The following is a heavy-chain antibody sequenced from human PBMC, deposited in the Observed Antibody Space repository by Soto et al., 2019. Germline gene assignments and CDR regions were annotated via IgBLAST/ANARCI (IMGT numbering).Heavy chain of an antibody. D-gene: IGHD3-22*01. V-gene: IGHV3-53*01. Sequence: GGSLRLSCAASGFTVSSNYMSWVRQAPGKGLEWVSVIYSGGSTYYADSVKGRFTISRDNSKNTLYLQMNSLRAEDTAVYYCARATYYDSSGYSGGYYYYGMDVWGQGTTVTVSS. CDR3: ARATYYDSSGYSGGYYYYGMDV. J-gene: IGHJ6*02. CDR1: GFTVSSNY. CDR2: IYSGGST.